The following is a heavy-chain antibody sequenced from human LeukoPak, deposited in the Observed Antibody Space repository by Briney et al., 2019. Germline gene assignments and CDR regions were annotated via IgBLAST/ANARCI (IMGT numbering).Heavy chain of an antibody. J-gene: IGHJ4*02. Sequence: GGSLRLSCAASGFTFSSYAMSWVRQAPGEGLEWVSAISGSGGSTYYADSVKGRFTISRDNSKNTLYLQMNSLRAEDTAVYYCAKSLRGYDVFDYWGQGTLVTVSS. CDR3: AKSLRGYDVFDY. V-gene: IGHV3-23*01. CDR2: ISGSGGST. CDR1: GFTFSSYA. D-gene: IGHD5-12*01.